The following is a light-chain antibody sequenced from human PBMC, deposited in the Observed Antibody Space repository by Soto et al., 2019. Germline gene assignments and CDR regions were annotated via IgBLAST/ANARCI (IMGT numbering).Light chain of an antibody. CDR1: QSVSSSY. CDR3: QQYGSSPLFT. V-gene: IGKV3-20*01. CDR2: GAS. Sequence: EIVLTQSPGTLSLSPGDRATLSCRASQSVSSSYLAWYQQKPGQAPRLLIYGASSRATDIPDRFSGSGSGTDFTLTISRLEPEDFAVYYCQQYGSSPLFTFGPGTKVDI. J-gene: IGKJ3*01.